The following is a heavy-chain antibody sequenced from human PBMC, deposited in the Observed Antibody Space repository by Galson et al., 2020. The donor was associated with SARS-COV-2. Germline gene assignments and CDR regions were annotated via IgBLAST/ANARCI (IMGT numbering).Heavy chain of an antibody. CDR1: GFTFSSYA. D-gene: IGHD2-2*01. V-gene: IGHV3-64D*09. CDR3: VKQDIVVVPAAMGGYYYYYYMDV. Sequence: GESLKISCSASGFTFSSYAMPWVRQAPGKGLEYVSAISSNGGSTYYADSVKGRFTISRDNSKNTLYLQMSSLRAEDTAVYYCVKQDIVVVPAAMGGYYYYYYMDVWGKGTTVTVSS. J-gene: IGHJ6*03. CDR2: ISSNGGST.